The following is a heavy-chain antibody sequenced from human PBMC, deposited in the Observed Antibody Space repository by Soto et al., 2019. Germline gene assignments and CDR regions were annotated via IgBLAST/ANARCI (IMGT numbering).Heavy chain of an antibody. J-gene: IGHJ4*02. D-gene: IGHD6-13*01. CDR3: ARFLDIAAAGTH. V-gene: IGHV5-51*01. CDR1: GYGFSTHW. CDR2: IFPSDSDT. Sequence: PGESRKISCKASGYGFSTHWIGWVRQLPGKGPEWMGIIFPSDSDTRYDPSFQGQVTISADKSINTAYLQWSSLKASDTAMYYCARFLDIAAAGTHWGQGALVTVSS.